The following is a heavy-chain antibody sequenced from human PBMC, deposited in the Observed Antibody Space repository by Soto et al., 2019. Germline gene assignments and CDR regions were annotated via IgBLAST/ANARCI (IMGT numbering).Heavy chain of an antibody. J-gene: IGHJ4*02. Sequence: SETLSLTCTVSGGSVSSGSYYWSWIRQPPGKGLEWIGYIYYSGSTNYNPSLKSRVTISVDTSKNQFSLKLSSVTAADTAVYYCARQLDILTGYYYWGQGTLVTVSS. V-gene: IGHV4-61*01. CDR2: IYYSGST. CDR1: GGSVSSGSYY. D-gene: IGHD3-9*01. CDR3: ARQLDILTGYYY.